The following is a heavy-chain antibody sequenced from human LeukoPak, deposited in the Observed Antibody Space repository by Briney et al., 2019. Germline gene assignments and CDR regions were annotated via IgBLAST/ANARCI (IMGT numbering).Heavy chain of an antibody. CDR3: ARTHAGSSDWYGGFDY. Sequence: SQTLSLTCTVSGGSIRSGDFYWSWIRQHPGKGLEWIGHIYYGGSTNYNPSLKSRVTISLDTSKNQFSLRLSSVTAADTAMYYCARTHAGSSDWYGGFDYWGQGTLVTVSS. D-gene: IGHD6-19*01. CDR1: GGSIRSGDFY. J-gene: IGHJ4*02. CDR2: IYYGGST. V-gene: IGHV4-30-4*08.